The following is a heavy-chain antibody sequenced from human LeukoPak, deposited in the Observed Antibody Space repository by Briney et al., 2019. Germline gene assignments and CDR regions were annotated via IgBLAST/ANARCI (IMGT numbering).Heavy chain of an antibody. J-gene: IGHJ4*02. CDR1: GCSFSAYG. V-gene: IGHV3-23*01. CDR2: FSVSDGGT. Sequence: WGSLRLSCAASGCSFSAYGMSWVRQAPGKGLEWVSSFSVSDGGTYYAAPVKSRFTISSDDSKNALYLQMDSLRAQDTALYYCAKVRGDYYFDYWAQGTLVTVSS. D-gene: IGHD2-21*02. CDR3: AKVRGDYYFDY.